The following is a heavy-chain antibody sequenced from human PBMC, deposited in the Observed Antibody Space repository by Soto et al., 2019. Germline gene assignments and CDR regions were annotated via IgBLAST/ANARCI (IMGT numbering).Heavy chain of an antibody. CDR1: DGSITNNNW. V-gene: IGHV4-4*01. CDR3: ATGYYVSGGYVLDA. CDR2: IHYDGTT. J-gene: IGHJ6*02. Sequence: QVQLQESGPGLVKPPGTLSLSCAVSDGSITNNNWCTWVRQPPGKGLEWIGDIHYDGTTNYNPSLKSRLTISCAKAKNLFYLTLTSVTAADTAIYSCATGYYVSGGYVLDAWGQGTTVTVSS. D-gene: IGHD3-10*01.